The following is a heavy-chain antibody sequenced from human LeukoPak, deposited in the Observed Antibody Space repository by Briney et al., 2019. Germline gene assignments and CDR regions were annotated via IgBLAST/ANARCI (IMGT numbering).Heavy chain of an antibody. CDR2: IYPDDSDT. V-gene: IGHV5-51*01. CDR1: GYSFSSYW. Sequence: GESLKISCKGSGYSFSSYWIGWVRKVPGKGLEWMGVIYPDDSDTRYSPSFQGQVTISVDKSTTTAYLQWHSLTASDTAMYYCARYYGYDIDSWGQGTLVIVSS. J-gene: IGHJ4*02. CDR3: ARYYGYDIDS. D-gene: IGHD5-12*01.